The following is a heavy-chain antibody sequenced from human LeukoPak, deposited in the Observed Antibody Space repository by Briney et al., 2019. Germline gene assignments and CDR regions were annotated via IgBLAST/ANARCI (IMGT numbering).Heavy chain of an antibody. CDR2: IIPIFGTA. J-gene: IGHJ4*02. CDR1: GGTFSSYA. CDR3: ARALRLGELSFNGY. D-gene: IGHD3-16*02. Sequence: SVKVSCKASGGTFSSYAISLVRQAPGQGLEWMGRIIPIFGTANYAQKLQGRVTMTTDTSTSTAYMELRSLRSDDTAVYYCARALRLGELSFNGYWGQGTLVTVSS. V-gene: IGHV1-69*05.